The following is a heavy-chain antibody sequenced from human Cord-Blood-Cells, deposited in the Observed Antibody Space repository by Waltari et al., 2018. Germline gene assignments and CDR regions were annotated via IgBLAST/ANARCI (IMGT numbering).Heavy chain of an antibody. V-gene: IGHV3-53*01. CDR2: IYSGGST. J-gene: IGHJ4*02. CDR3: ARASGFWSGYYLDY. Sequence: EVQLVESGGGLIQPGGSLRLSCAASGFTVSSNYLSWVPQAPGKGLEWVSVIYSGGSTYYADSVKGRFTISRDNSKNTLYLQMNSLRAEDTAVYYCARASGFWSGYYLDYWGQGTLVTVSS. D-gene: IGHD3-3*01. CDR1: GFTVSSNY.